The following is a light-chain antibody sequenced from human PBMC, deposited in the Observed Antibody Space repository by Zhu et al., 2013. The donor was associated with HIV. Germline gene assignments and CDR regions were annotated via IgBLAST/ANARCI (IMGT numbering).Light chain of an antibody. CDR1: SSNIGKNY. V-gene: IGLV1-51*01. J-gene: IGLJ2*01. Sequence: QSVLTQPPSVSAAPGQKVTISCSGSSSNIGKNYVSWYQQVPGAAPKLLIYDNNKRPSGIPDRFSGSKSGTSATLDITGLQTGDEADYYCGTWDSSLSGXVFGRRD. CDR3: GTWDSSLSGXV. CDR2: DNN.